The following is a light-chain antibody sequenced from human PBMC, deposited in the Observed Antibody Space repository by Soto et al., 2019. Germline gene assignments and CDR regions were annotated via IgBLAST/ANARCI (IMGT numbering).Light chain of an antibody. CDR3: QQYNNWPQT. CDR1: QGISAW. CDR2: AAS. V-gene: IGKV1-12*01. Sequence: DIQMTQSPSSVCASVGDRVTITFRASQGISAWLAWYQQTQGKAPKLLIYAASSLQSGVPSRFRGIGSGTGFTLAFSRLQSEDFKVYYCQQYNNWPQTFGQGTKVDIK. J-gene: IGKJ1*01.